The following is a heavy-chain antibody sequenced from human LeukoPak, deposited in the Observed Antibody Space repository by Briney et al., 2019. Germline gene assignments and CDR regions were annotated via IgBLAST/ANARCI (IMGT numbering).Heavy chain of an antibody. CDR3: ARAAGLGSTFDY. D-gene: IGHD2-2*01. CDR1: GGSISSYY. V-gene: IGHV4-59*01. CDR2: IYYSGST. Sequence: PSETLSLTCTVSGGSISSYYWSWIRQPPGKGLEWMGYIYYSGSTNYNPSLKSRVTISVDTSKNQFSLKLSSVTAADTAVYYCARAAGLGSTFDYWGQGTLVTVSS. J-gene: IGHJ4*02.